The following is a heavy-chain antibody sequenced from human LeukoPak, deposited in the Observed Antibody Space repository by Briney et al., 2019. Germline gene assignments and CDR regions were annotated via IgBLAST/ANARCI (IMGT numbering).Heavy chain of an antibody. CDR3: ARGPTVTTDY. D-gene: IGHD4-17*01. CDR2: MYYSGST. Sequence: SETLSLTCTVSGASFSSYSCHWIRQPPGKGLEWIGYMYYSGSTDYNPSLRSRVTMSLDTSHKQFSLNLSSVTAADTAVYYCARGPTVTTDYWGQGIMVTVSS. CDR1: GASFSSYS. V-gene: IGHV4-59*01. J-gene: IGHJ4*02.